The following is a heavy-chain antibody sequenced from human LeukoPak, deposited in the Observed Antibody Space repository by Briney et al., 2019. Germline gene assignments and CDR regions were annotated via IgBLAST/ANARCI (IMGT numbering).Heavy chain of an antibody. J-gene: IGHJ3*02. D-gene: IGHD6-19*01. Sequence: GGSLRLSCAASGFTFSSYGMHWVRRAPGKGLEWVAVIYSGGGRNYADSVKGRFTISRDNSKNTVYLQMNSLRAEDTAVYYCASLFGIGTVTGTGTFDIWGQGTMVTVSS. CDR3: ASLFGIGTVTGTGTFDI. CDR2: IYSGGGR. V-gene: IGHV3-53*01. CDR1: GFTFSSYG.